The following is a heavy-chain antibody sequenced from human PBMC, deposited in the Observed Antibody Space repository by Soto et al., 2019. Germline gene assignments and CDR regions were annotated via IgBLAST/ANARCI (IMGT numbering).Heavy chain of an antibody. J-gene: IGHJ5*02. D-gene: IGHD2-8*01. CDR3: ARCIQIVLRVYAIPNWFEP. CDR1: CGSFSGYY. Sequence: SETLSLTCAVYCGSFSGYYWSWLSPTQGKGLVGIGEINHSGSTKYNPSLTSRVTISVDTSKNQFSLELSSXDAADTAVYYCARCIQIVLRVYAIPNWFEPWGQGTLVSVS. CDR2: INHSGST. V-gene: IGHV4-34*01.